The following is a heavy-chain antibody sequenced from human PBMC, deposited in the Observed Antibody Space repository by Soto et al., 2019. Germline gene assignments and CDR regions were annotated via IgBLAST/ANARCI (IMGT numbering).Heavy chain of an antibody. V-gene: IGHV3-43*01. CDR2: ISWDGRST. CDR3: GKDGAVSDYTYLDY. CDR1: GFTFDDYF. D-gene: IGHD4-17*01. J-gene: IGHJ4*02. Sequence: GGALRLSCAASGFTFDDYFMHWVRQAPGKGLEWVSLISWDGRSTYYADSVKGRFTISRDNSKNSLYLQMNSLTTEDTAFYYCGKDGAVSDYTYLDYWGQGALVTVSS.